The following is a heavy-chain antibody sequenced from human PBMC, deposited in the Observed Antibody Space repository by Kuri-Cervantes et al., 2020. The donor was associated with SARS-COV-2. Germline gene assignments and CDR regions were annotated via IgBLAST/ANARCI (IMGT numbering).Heavy chain of an antibody. CDR2: INTNSGGT. CDR3: ARAYCSSTSCYLFPYYYMDV. CDR1: GYTFTGYY. V-gene: IGHV1-2*02. J-gene: IGHJ6*03. D-gene: IGHD2-2*01. Sequence: ASVKVSCKASGYTFTGYYMHWVRQAPGQGLEWMGWINTNSGGTNYAQKFQGRVTMTRDTSISTAYMELSRLRSDDTAVYYCARAYCSSTSCYLFPYYYMDVWGKGTTVTVSS.